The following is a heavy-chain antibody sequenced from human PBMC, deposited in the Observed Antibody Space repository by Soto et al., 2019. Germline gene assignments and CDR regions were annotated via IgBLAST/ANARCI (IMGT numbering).Heavy chain of an antibody. J-gene: IGHJ6*04. Sequence: EVQLVESGGGLVQPGGSLKVSCAASGFTFSDSTIHWVRQASGKGLEWVGRIRSEVYSYATVCAASVKDRFTISRDDSKNTAYLQMNSLKIEDTAVYYCSRRSGSCRMDVWGEWTTVPVSS. V-gene: IGHV3-73*02. D-gene: IGHD3-10*01. CDR1: GFTFSDST. CDR3: SRRSGSCRMDV. CDR2: IRSEVYSYAT.